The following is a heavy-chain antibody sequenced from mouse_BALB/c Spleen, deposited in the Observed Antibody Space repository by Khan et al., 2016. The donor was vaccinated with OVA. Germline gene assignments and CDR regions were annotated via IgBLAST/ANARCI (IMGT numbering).Heavy chain of an antibody. Sequence: QVQLKQSGPGLVAPSQSLSITCTVTGFSLTSYGVNWVRQPPGKGLEWLGVIWGDGSTNYHSTLMSRLSISKDNSQSQVFLKLSSLQTDDTATYSYAKWGTANYYAMDYWGQGTSVTVSS. CDR3: AKWGTANYYAMDY. V-gene: IGHV2-3*01. D-gene: IGHD1-2*01. CDR2: IWGDGST. J-gene: IGHJ4*01. CDR1: GFSLTSYG.